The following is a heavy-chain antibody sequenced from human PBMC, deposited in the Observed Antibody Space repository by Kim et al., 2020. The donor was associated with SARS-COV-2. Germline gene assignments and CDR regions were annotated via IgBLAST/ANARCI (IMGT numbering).Heavy chain of an antibody. CDR1: GFTFSNYD. CDR2: IRGSAGST. V-gene: IGHV3-23*01. J-gene: IGHJ4*02. CDR3: GKDMMYSSGWFDY. D-gene: IGHD6-19*01. Sequence: GGSLRLSCAASGFTFSNYDMSWVRQAPGKGLEWVAAIRGSAGSTYYADFVKGRFTISRDNSKNTLYVQMNTLRAEDTAMDYCGKDMMYSSGWFDYWGQGT.